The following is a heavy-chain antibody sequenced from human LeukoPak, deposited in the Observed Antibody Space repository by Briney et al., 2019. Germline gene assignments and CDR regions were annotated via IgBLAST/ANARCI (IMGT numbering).Heavy chain of an antibody. Sequence: ASVKVSCKASGYTFTSYGISWVRQAPGQGLEWMGWISAYNGNTNYAQKLQGRVTMTTDTSTSTAYMELRSLRSDDTAVYYCARRTGGMVTDYYYYGMDVWGQGTTVTVSS. D-gene: IGHD5-18*01. CDR1: GYTFTSYG. V-gene: IGHV1-18*01. CDR2: ISAYNGNT. J-gene: IGHJ6*02. CDR3: ARRTGGMVTDYYYYGMDV.